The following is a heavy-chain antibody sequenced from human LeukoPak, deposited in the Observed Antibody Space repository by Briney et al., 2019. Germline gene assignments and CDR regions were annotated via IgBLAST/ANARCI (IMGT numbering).Heavy chain of an antibody. CDR1: GDSISSGDYY. Sequence: PSQTLSLTCTVSGDSISSGDYYWSWIRQPAGKGLEWIGRISSSGSTNYNPSLKSRVTISVDTSKNQFSLKLSSVTAADTAVYFCARAGSFLTGYYYYYMDVWGKGTTVTVSS. CDR2: ISSSGST. D-gene: IGHD3-10*01. CDR3: ARAGSFLTGYYYYYMDV. V-gene: IGHV4-61*02. J-gene: IGHJ6*03.